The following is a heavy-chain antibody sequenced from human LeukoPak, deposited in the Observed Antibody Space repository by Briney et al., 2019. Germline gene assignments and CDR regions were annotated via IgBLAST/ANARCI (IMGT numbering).Heavy chain of an antibody. Sequence: PGGSLRLSCAASGLTSSNYWMTWVRQAPGKGLEWVANIKQDGNEKYYVDSVKGRFTISRDNAKNSLYLQMNSLRAEDAAVYYCASGFDSRFFDKWGQGTLVTVSS. J-gene: IGHJ4*02. CDR1: GLTSSNYW. V-gene: IGHV3-7*01. CDR2: IKQDGNEK. D-gene: IGHD3-22*01. CDR3: ASGFDSRFFDK.